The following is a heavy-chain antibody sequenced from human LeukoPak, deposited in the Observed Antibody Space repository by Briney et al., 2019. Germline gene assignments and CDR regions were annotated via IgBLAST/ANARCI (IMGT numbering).Heavy chain of an antibody. CDR2: FWYDGTDA. Sequence: PGRSLRLSCAASGFTVSTYGMHWIRRAPGRGLEWVAFFWYDGTDAFYGDSVKGRFTITRDNSQNTLYLQMNSLRVEDTAVYYCARDGFTTSHAFDIWGQGTTVTVSP. CDR3: ARDGFTTSHAFDI. J-gene: IGHJ3*02. CDR1: GFTVSTYG. V-gene: IGHV3-33*01. D-gene: IGHD1-14*01.